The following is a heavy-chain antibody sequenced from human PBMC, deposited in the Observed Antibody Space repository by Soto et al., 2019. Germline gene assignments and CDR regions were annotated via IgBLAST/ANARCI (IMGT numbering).Heavy chain of an antibody. J-gene: IGHJ6*02. D-gene: IGHD3-3*01. CDR1: GFTFSSYS. Sequence: PGGSLSLSCAASGFTFSSYSMNWVRQAPGKGLEWVSYISSSSSTIYYADSVKGRFTISRDNAKNSLYLQMNSLRDEDTAVYYCARVGQRRITIFGVPGFGMDVWGQGTRVTVSS. V-gene: IGHV3-48*02. CDR3: ARVGQRRITIFGVPGFGMDV. CDR2: ISSSSSTI.